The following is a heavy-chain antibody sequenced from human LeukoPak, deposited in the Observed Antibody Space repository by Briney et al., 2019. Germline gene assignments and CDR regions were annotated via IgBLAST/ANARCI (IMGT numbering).Heavy chain of an antibody. CDR3: AHIPTGFGFGGVIAAPFDY. CDR2: IYWDDDK. V-gene: IGHV2-5*02. J-gene: IGHJ4*02. CDR1: GFSLSTHAVG. Sequence: SGPTLVNPPQTLTLTCTFSGFSLSTHAVGVGWIRQPPGKALEWLALIYWDDDKRYSPSLRSRLTITKDSSKTQVVLTMTNMDPVDTATYYCAHIPTGFGFGGVIAAPFDYWGQGTLVTVSS. D-gene: IGHD3-16*02.